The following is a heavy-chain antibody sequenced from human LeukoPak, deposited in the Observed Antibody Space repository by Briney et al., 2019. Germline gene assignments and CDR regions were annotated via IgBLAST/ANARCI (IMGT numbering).Heavy chain of an antibody. J-gene: IGHJ4*02. Sequence: SETLSLTCTVSGGSISSSSYYWGWIRQPPGKGLEWIGSIYYSGSTYYNPSLKSRVTISVDTSKNQFSLKLSSVTAADTAVYYCARDPLYYDILTGYYGPFDYWGQGTLVTVSS. V-gene: IGHV4-39*02. D-gene: IGHD3-9*01. CDR2: IYYSGST. CDR3: ARDPLYYDILTGYYGPFDY. CDR1: GGSISSSSYY.